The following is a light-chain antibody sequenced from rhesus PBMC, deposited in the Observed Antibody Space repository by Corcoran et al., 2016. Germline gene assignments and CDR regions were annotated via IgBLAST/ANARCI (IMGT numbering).Light chain of an antibody. CDR3: QQYIRGPLT. CDR1: QGVMNW. V-gene: IGKV1-22*01. CDR2: RAS. J-gene: IGKJ4*01. Sequence: DIQMTQSPSSLSASVGDTVTISCRASQGVMNWLAWYQQKPGKAPKLLIYRASQFQSGVPSRFSGGGSWTDFTLTISSLQSEDFATYFCQQYIRGPLTFGGGTKVDLK.